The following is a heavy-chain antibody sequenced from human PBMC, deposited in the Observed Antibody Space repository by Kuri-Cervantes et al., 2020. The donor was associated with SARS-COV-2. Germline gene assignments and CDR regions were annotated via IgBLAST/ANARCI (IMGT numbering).Heavy chain of an antibody. V-gene: IGHV4-59*12. D-gene: IGHD3-3*01. CDR1: GGSISSYY. J-gene: IGHJ6*03. CDR3: ARGLFSRSGYYGYYYRDV. Sequence: GSLRLSCTVSGGSISSYYWSWIRQPPGKGLEWIGYIYYSGSTNYNPSLKSRVTISVDTSKNQFSLKLSSVTAADTAVYYCARGLFSRSGYYGYYYRDVWGKGTTVTVSS. CDR2: IYYSGST.